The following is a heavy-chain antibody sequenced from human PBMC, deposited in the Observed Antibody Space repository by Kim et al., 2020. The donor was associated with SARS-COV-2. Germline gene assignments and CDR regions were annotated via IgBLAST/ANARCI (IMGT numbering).Heavy chain of an antibody. V-gene: IGHV4-39*07. CDR2: IYYSGST. CDR3: ARDFSAPDY. D-gene: IGHD6-19*01. J-gene: IGHJ4*02. CDR1: GGSISSSSYY. Sequence: SETLSLTCTVSGGSISSSSYYWGWIRQPPGKGLEWIGSIYYSGSTYYNPSLKSRVTISVDTSKNQFSLKLSSVTAADTAVYYCARDFSAPDYWGQGTLVTVSS.